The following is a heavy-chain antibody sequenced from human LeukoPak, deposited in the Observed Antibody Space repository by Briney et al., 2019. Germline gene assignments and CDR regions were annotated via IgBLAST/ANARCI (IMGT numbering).Heavy chain of an antibody. Sequence: ASVKVSCKASGYTFTSYGISWVRQAPGQGLEWMGWISAYNGNTNYAQKLQGRVTMTTDTSTSTAYMELRNLRSDDTAVYYCARDRRGSGYDPGVWFDPWGQGTLVTVSS. CDR1: GYTFTSYG. J-gene: IGHJ5*02. CDR3: ARDRRGSGYDPGVWFDP. V-gene: IGHV1-18*01. D-gene: IGHD5-12*01. CDR2: ISAYNGNT.